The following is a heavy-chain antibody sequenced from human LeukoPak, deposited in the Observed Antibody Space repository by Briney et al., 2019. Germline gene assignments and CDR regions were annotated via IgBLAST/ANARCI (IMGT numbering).Heavy chain of an antibody. CDR1: GGSISSGGYS. V-gene: IGHV4-30-2*01. D-gene: IGHD5-18*01. CDR3: ARGGYSYGYPRNFDY. Sequence: RPSETLSLTGAVSGGSISSGGYSWSWIRQPPGKGLEWIGYIYHSGSTYYNPSLKSRVTISVDRSKNQFSLKLSSVTAADTAVYYCARGGYSYGYPRNFDYWGQGTLVTVSS. CDR2: IYHSGST. J-gene: IGHJ4*02.